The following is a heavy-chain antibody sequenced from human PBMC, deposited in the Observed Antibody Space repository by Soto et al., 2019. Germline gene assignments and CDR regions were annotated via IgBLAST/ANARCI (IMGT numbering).Heavy chain of an antibody. CDR1: GFTFSNSE. CDR2: ITSSGSTI. J-gene: IGHJ4*02. V-gene: IGHV3-48*03. D-gene: IGHD2-21*01. Sequence: AGGSLRLSCAASGFTFSNSEMNWVRQAPGKGLEWISYITSSGSTIYYADSVKGRFTISRDNAKNSLYLQMNSLRAEDTAVYYCARGNSPINIYWGQGTLVTVSS. CDR3: ARGNSPINIY.